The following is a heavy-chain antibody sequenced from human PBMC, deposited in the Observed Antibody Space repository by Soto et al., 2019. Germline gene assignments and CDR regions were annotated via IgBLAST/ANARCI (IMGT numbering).Heavy chain of an antibody. Sequence: PWGSLRLSCAVSGFTFSDYYMTCILQAPGKGLEWVSYISSSTSHTNYADSVKGRFTISRDNAKNSLFLQMNSLRAEDTAVYYCARGRGAAADYFDFWGQGTLVTVSS. CDR3: ARGRGAAADYFDF. CDR1: GFTFSDYY. D-gene: IGHD6-13*01. CDR2: ISSSTSHT. V-gene: IGHV3-11*05. J-gene: IGHJ4*02.